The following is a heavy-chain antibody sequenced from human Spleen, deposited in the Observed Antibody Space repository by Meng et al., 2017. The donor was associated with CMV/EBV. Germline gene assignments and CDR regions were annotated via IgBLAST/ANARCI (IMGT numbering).Heavy chain of an antibody. Sequence: GESLKISCAASAFTFSSYAMHWVRRAPGKGLVWVASISSDGINEYYTDSVKGRFTISRDNSKNTLYLQMNSLRAEDTAVYYCARVSRSGSKLLYYFDYWGQGTLVTVSS. CDR3: ARVSRSGSKLLYYFDY. J-gene: IGHJ4*02. CDR1: AFTFSSYA. D-gene: IGHD1-26*01. V-gene: IGHV3-30-3*01. CDR2: ISSDGINE.